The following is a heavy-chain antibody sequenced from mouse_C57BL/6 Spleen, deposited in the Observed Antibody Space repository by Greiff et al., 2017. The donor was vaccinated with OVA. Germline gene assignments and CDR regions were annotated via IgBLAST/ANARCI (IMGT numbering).Heavy chain of an antibody. J-gene: IGHJ2*01. CDR2: IYPGDGDT. CDR3: ASIYYDYDGYFDY. D-gene: IGHD2-4*01. CDR1: GYAFSSSW. V-gene: IGHV1-82*01. Sequence: QVQLKQSGPELVKPGASVKISCKASGYAFSSSWMNWVKQRPGKGLEWIGRIYPGDGDTNYNGKFKGKATLTADKSSSTAYMQLSSLTSEDSAVYFCASIYYDYDGYFDYWGQGTTLTVSS.